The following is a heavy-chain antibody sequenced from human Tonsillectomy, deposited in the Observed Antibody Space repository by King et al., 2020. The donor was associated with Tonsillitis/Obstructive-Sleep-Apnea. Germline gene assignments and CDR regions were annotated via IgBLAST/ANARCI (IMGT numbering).Heavy chain of an antibody. CDR2: SSGYKDNT. D-gene: IGHD3-22*01. V-gene: IGHV1-18*01. CDR3: ARAFYYDSSGSYPYYFDY. Sequence: VQLVESGAEVRKPGASVKVSFKVSGYTFTNYGISWVRQAPGQGVWWLGWSSGYKDNTKYAQRLQGRVTMTTDTSTSTAYMELRSLRSDDTAVYYCARAFYYDSSGSYPYYFDYWGQGTLVTVSS. J-gene: IGHJ4*02. CDR1: GYTFTNYG.